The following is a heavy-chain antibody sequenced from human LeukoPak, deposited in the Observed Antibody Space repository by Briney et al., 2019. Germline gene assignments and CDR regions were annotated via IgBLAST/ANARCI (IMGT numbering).Heavy chain of an antibody. CDR2: IYWDDDK. CDR1: GFSLTTSGVG. CDR3: ARDPGWRTFDF. J-gene: IGHJ4*02. V-gene: IGHV2-5*02. D-gene: IGHD1-7*01. Sequence: SGPTLVNPTQTLTLTCTFSGFSLTTSGVGVGWIRQPPGKALEWLALIYWDDDKRYSPSLKTRLTITKDISENQVVLTMTNMDSVDTATYYCARDPGWRTFDFWGQGALITVSS.